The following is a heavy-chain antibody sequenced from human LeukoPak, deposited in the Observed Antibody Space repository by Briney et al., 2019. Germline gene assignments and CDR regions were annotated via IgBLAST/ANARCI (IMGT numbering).Heavy chain of an antibody. CDR1: GGSISSYY. CDR2: IYYSGST. J-gene: IGHJ4*02. D-gene: IGHD3-9*01. V-gene: IGHV4-59*04. Sequence: NSSETLSLTCTVSGGSISSYYWSWIRQPPGKGLEWIGYIYYSGSTYYNPSLKSRVTISVDTSKNQFSLKLSSVTAADTAVYYCARLGYDILTGYPYFDYWGQGTLVTVSS. CDR3: ARLGYDILTGYPYFDY.